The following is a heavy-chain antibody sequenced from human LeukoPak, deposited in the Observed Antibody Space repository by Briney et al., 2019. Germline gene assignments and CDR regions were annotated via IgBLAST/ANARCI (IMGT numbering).Heavy chain of an antibody. D-gene: IGHD2-8*01. CDR2: INTNSGGT. J-gene: IGHJ3*02. V-gene: IGHV1-2*02. CDR3: SKGVGAFDI. Sequence: ASVKVSCKASGYTFTGCYMHWVRQAPGQGLEWMGWINTNSGGTKYAQKFQGRVTMTRDTSITTAYMELSSLRSDDTAVYYCSKGVGAFDIWGQGTMVTVSS. CDR1: GYTFTGCY.